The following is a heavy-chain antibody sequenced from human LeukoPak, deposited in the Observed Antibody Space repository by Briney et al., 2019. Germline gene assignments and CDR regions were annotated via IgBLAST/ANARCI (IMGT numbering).Heavy chain of an antibody. D-gene: IGHD2-8*01. CDR2: IKQDGSQT. CDR3: ASDIVLMVYANDAFDI. CDR1: GFTFSDYW. J-gene: IGHJ3*02. V-gene: IGHV3-7*01. Sequence: GGSLRLSCAASGFTFSDYWMAWVRQAPGKGLEWMANIKQDGSQTYYVDSVKGRFTISRDNAKNSLYLQMNSLRAEDTAVYYCASDIVLMVYANDAFDIWGQGTMVTVSS.